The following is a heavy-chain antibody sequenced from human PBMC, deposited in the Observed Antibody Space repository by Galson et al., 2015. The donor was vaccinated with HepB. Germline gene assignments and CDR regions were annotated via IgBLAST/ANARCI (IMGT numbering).Heavy chain of an antibody. CDR2: VSSNTIYT. CDR3: ARVPDSHYGDPTHFDT. Sequence: SLRLSCAASGFTFSDYYMSWIRQAPGKGLEWLAYVSSNTIYTNYADSVKGRFTVSRDNVKNPISLQMNRLSVEDTAMYYCARVPDSHYGDPTHFDTWGQGALVTVSS. J-gene: IGHJ4*02. V-gene: IGHV3-11*06. CDR1: GFTFSDYY. D-gene: IGHD4-17*01.